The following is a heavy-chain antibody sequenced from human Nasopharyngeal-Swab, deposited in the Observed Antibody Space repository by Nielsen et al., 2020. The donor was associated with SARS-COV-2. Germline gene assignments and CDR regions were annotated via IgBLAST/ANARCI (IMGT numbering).Heavy chain of an antibody. J-gene: IGHJ6*03. V-gene: IGHV3-30*05. CDR2: TSFDGSNK. Sequence: GGSLRLSCATSGFTFRIYGMHWVRQAPGKGLEWVAVTSFDGSNKSYADSVKGRFTISKDYAQNTLHLHMNSLRAEDTAVYYCAKGLRVGSAYYFYYYMDVWGKGTTVTVSS. D-gene: IGHD1-26*01. CDR1: GFTFRIYG. CDR3: AKGLRVGSAYYFYYYMDV.